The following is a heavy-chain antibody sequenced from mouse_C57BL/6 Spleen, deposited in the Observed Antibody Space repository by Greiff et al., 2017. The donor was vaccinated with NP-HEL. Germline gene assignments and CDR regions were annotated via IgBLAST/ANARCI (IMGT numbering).Heavy chain of an antibody. CDR1: GYTFTDYY. D-gene: IGHD1-1*01. CDR2: INPNNGGT. Sequence: VQLQQSGPELVKPGASVKISCKASGYTFTDYYMNWVKQSHGKSLEWIGDINPNNGGTSYNQKFKGKATLTVDKSSSTAYMELRSLTSEDSAVYYCAREMATVVPYAMDYWGQGTSVTVSS. J-gene: IGHJ4*01. CDR3: AREMATVVPYAMDY. V-gene: IGHV1-26*01.